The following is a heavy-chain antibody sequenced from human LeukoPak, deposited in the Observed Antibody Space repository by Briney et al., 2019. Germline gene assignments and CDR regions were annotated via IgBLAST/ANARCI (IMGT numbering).Heavy chain of an antibody. CDR2: ISPYNGKT. D-gene: IGHD3-22*01. V-gene: IGHV1-18*01. CDR1: GYAFTSYG. CDR3: ARGANYYDTSGSFDY. Sequence: ASVKVSCKTSGYAFTSYGISWVRQAPGRGLEWMGWISPYNGKTNYAQNFQGRATMTTDTSTSAVYMELRTLRSGNTAVYYCARGANYYDTSGSFDYWGQGTLVTVSS. J-gene: IGHJ4*02.